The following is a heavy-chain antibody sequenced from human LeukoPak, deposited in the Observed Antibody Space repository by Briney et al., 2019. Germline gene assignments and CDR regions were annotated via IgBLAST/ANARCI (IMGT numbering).Heavy chain of an antibody. J-gene: IGHJ4*02. CDR1: GGSISSSNW. CDR3: ASTKYYDSSGYDY. D-gene: IGHD3-22*01. CDR2: IYHSGST. V-gene: IGHV4-4*02. Sequence: SGTLSLTCAVSGGSISSSNWWSWVRQPPGKGLEWIGEIYHSGSTNYNPSLKSRVTISVDKSKNQFSLKLSSVTAADTAVYYCASTKYYDSSGYDYWGQGTLVTVSS.